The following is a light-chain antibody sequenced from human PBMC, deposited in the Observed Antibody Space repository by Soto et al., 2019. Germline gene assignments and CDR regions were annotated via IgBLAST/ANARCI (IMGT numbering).Light chain of an antibody. Sequence: DIQMTQSPFSLSASVGDRVTITCRSSRSVSTYLHWYQQKPGKAPKLLIYSASILQSGVPSRFSGSGSGTDFTLAISGLQDEDFATYYCQQSYNTLYTFGQGTKLEMK. CDR2: SAS. CDR1: RSVSTY. CDR3: QQSYNTLYT. V-gene: IGKV1-39*01. J-gene: IGKJ2*01.